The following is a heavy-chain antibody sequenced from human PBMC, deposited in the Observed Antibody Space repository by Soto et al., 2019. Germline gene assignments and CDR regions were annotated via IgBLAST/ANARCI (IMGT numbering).Heavy chain of an antibody. CDR1: GDSISSGGYH. J-gene: IGHJ4*02. CDR2: IYYSGDT. CDR3: ARLAYSSRGGQFFDY. D-gene: IGHD6-13*01. V-gene: IGHV4-31*03. Sequence: QVQLQESGPGLVESSQTLSLTCNVYGDSISSGGYHWSRIRQHPGKGLEWIVYIYYSGDTYYNSSLKSRVAISVHTSKKQFSLNLSSATAADTAVYYCARLAYSSRGGQFFDYWGQGVLVTVSS.